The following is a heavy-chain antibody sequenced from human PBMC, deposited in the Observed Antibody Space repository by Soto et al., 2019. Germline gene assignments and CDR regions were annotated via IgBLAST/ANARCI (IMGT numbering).Heavy chain of an antibody. CDR2: INPSGGHT. J-gene: IGHJ4*02. CDR3: ARGGHVVVVTAAFDY. Sequence: GASVKVSCKASGNTYSNYYIHWVRPATGQGLEWMGTINPSGGHTTYAQKFLGRVTMTRDTSTSTLYMEVTRLRSEDTAVYYCARGGHVVVVTAAFDYWGQGTLVTVSS. V-gene: IGHV1-46*03. CDR1: GNTYSNYY. D-gene: IGHD2-21*02.